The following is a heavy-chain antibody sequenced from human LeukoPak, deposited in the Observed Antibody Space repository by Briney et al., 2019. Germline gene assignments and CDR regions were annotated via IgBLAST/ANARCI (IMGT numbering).Heavy chain of an antibody. D-gene: IGHD1-20*01. CDR1: GGSISSGSYY. CDR3: AGGSGYKWHD. CDR2: IYTSGST. Sequence: SETLSLTCTVSGGSISSGSYYWSWIRQPAGKGLEWIGRIYTSGSTNYNPSLKSRVTISIDTSKNQFSLKLSSVTAADTAVYYCAGGSGYKWHDWGQGTLVTVPS. V-gene: IGHV4-61*02. J-gene: IGHJ4*02.